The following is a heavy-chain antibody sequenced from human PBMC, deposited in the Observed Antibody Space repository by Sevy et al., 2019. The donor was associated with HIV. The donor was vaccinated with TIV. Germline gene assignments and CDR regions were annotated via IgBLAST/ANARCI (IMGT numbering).Heavy chain of an antibody. J-gene: IGHJ4*02. Sequence: GGSLRLSCAASGFTFSSYAMSWVRQAPGKGLEWVSAISGSGGSTYYADSVKGRFTISRDNSKNTLYLQMNGLRAEDTAVYYCAKSHGAMVRGVIGSGIDYWGQGTLVTVSS. CDR1: GFTFSSYA. D-gene: IGHD3-10*01. CDR3: AKSHGAMVRGVIGSGIDY. V-gene: IGHV3-23*01. CDR2: ISGSGGST.